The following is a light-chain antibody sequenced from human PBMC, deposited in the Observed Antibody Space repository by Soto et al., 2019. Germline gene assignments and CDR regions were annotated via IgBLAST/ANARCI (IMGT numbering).Light chain of an antibody. CDR1: QTISSW. Sequence: IHMTHSPSTLSGSVLYRVTITFLASQTISSWLAWYQQKPGKAPKLLIYKASTLKSGVPSRFSGSGSGTDFTLTISSLQPEDSAAYYCQQSHSSPLTFGGGTKVDIK. J-gene: IGKJ4*01. CDR2: KAS. V-gene: IGKV1-5*03. CDR3: QQSHSSPLT.